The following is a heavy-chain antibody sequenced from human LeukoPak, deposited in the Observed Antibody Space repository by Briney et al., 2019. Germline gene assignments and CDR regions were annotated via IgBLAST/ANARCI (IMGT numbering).Heavy chain of an antibody. CDR3: ARGRGATPSYYFDY. D-gene: IGHD1-26*01. CDR1: GFTFTNYN. V-gene: IGHV3-21*01. J-gene: IGHJ4*02. Sequence: GGSLRLSCAASGFTFTNYNMNWVRQAPGKGLEWVSSISSTSIYIHYADSVKGRFAISRDNAKNSLYLQMNSLRAEDTTVYYCARGRGATPSYYFDYRGQGTLVTVSS. CDR2: ISSTSIYI.